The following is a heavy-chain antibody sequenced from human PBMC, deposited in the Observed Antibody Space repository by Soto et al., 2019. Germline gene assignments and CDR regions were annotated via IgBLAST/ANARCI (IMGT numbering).Heavy chain of an antibody. D-gene: IGHD1-1*01. CDR1: GYTFTSYD. V-gene: IGHV1-8*01. Sequence: ASVKVSCKASGYTFTSYDIYWVRQATGQGLEWMGWMNPSTGNSGYAQKFQGRVTMTSDTSVSTAHMELSSLRSEDTAVYYCARRAETNGWNGFGADKYYFDFWGQGTLVTVSS. CDR2: MNPSTGNS. J-gene: IGHJ4*02. CDR3: ARRAETNGWNGFGADKYYFDF.